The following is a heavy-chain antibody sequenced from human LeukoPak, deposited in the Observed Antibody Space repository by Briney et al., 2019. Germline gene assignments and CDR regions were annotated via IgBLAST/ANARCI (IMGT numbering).Heavy chain of an antibody. CDR1: GFPFSSYA. D-gene: IGHD1-26*01. Sequence: GSLRLSCVASGFPFSSYAMTWVRQAQGKGLEWVSSISAGGDITYYADSVKGRFTISRDNSKSTLYMEMNSLRGEDTAVYYCAKVANSESPGWGQGTPVTVSS. CDR3: AKVANSESPG. CDR2: ISAGGDIT. J-gene: IGHJ1*01. V-gene: IGHV3-23*01.